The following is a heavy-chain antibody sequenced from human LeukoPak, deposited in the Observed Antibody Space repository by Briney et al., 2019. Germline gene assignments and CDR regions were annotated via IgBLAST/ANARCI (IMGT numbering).Heavy chain of an antibody. CDR3: AKELTDYYGSGSYSLVDY. CDR1: GFPFSSYA. Sequence: AGGSLRLPCAVSGFPFSSYAMSWVRQAPGKGLEWVSAISGSGGSTYYAHSVKGLLTISRDNSKNTLYLQMNSLRAEDTAVYYCAKELTDYYGSGSYSLVDYWGGGALVTVSS. J-gene: IGHJ4*02. V-gene: IGHV3-23*01. D-gene: IGHD3-10*01. CDR2: ISGSGGST.